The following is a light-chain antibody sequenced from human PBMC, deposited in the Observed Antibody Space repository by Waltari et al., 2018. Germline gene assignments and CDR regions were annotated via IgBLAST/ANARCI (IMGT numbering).Light chain of an antibody. CDR2: ATS. J-gene: IGKJ5*01. CDR3: QQLNSYSLIT. Sequence: DIQLTQSPSLLSASVGDRVTITCRASQGRSNYLAWYQQKPGRAPKLLISATSTLQSGVPSRFSGSGSGTEFTLTISDLQPEDFTTYYRQQLNSYSLITFGQGTRLEIK. V-gene: IGKV1-9*01. CDR1: QGRSNY.